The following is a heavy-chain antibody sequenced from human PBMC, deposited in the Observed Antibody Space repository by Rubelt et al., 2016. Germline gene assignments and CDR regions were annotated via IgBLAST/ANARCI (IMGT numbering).Heavy chain of an antibody. D-gene: IGHD2-21*02. Sequence: GGLVQPGGSLRLSCAASGFAFSGYTMNWVRQAPGKGLEWISYISVSSTTIYYADSVKCRFTISRDNARNSLYLQMNSLKTEDTAVYYCARVSYCGGGCYYPDQPDDYWGQGTLVTVSS. CDR3: ARVSYCGGGCYYPDQPDDY. CDR1: GFAFSGYT. J-gene: IGHJ4*02. V-gene: IGHV3-48*01. CDR2: ISVSSTTI.